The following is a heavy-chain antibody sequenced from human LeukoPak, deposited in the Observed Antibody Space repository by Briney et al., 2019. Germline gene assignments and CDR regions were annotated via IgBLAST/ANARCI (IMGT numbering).Heavy chain of an antibody. CDR1: GGTFSSYA. CDR3: ARTQDSRDWFDP. J-gene: IGHJ5*02. D-gene: IGHD2-15*01. Sequence: ASVKVSCKASGGTFSSYAISWVRQAPGQGLEWMGRIIPILGIANYAQKFQGRVTITADKSTSTAYMELSSLRSEDTAVYYCARTQDSRDWFDPWGQGTLVTVSS. CDR2: IIPILGIA. V-gene: IGHV1-69*04.